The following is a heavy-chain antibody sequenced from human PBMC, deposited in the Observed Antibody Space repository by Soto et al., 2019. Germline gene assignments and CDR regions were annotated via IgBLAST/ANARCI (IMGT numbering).Heavy chain of an antibody. Sequence: GASVKVSCKASGGTFSSYAISWVRQAPGQGLEWMGGIIPIFGTANYAQKFQGRVTITTDESTSTAYMELSSLRSEDTAVYYCARSNWNDVEGLDYWGQGTLVTVSS. J-gene: IGHJ4*02. CDR1: GGTFSSYA. D-gene: IGHD1-1*01. CDR3: ARSNWNDVEGLDY. V-gene: IGHV1-69*05. CDR2: IIPIFGTA.